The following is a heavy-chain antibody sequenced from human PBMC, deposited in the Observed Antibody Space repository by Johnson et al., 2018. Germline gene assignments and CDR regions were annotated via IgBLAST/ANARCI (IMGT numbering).Heavy chain of an antibody. CDR1: GFTFSNYP. D-gene: IGHD3-22*01. J-gene: IGHJ3*02. CDR2: ISGIGDST. V-gene: IGHV3-23*04. Sequence: VQLVQSGGGLVQPGGSLRLSCAASGFTFSNYPMSWVRQAPGKGLEWVSYISGIGDSTYYAASVRGRFTISRENSKNTLYLQMHSLRDDDTAIYYCAKDRNTLTTIITDAFDIWGQGTMVTVSS. CDR3: AKDRNTLTTIITDAFDI.